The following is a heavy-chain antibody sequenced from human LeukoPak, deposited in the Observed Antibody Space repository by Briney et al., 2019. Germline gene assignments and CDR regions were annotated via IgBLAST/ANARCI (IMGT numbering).Heavy chain of an antibody. J-gene: IGHJ4*02. V-gene: IGHV4-34*01. D-gene: IGHD3-3*01. CDR1: GGSFSGYY. CDR3: ASLIWSGYYRPDYFDY. CDR2: INHSGST. Sequence: PSETLSLTCAVYGGSFSGYYWSWIRQPPGKGLEWIGEINHSGSTNYNPSLKSRVTISVDTSKNQFSLKLSSVTAADTAVHYCASLIWSGYYRPDYFDYWGQGTLVTVSS.